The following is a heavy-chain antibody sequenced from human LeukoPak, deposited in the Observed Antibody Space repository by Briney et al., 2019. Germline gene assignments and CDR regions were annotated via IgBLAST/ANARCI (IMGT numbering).Heavy chain of an antibody. V-gene: IGHV3-66*01. J-gene: IGHJ4*02. CDR3: ARDDRDGYNWGDFDY. D-gene: IGHD5-24*01. CDR2: IYSGGST. Sequence: GGSLRLSCAASGFTVSSSYMSWVRQAPGTGLEWVSVIYSGGSTYYADSVKGRFTISRDNSKSTLFLQMNSLRAEDTAVYYCARDDRDGYNWGDFDYWGQGTLVTVSS. CDR1: GFTVSSSY.